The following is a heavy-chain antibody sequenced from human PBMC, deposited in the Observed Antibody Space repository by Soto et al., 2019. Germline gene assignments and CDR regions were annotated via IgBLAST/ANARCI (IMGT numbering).Heavy chain of an antibody. J-gene: IGHJ3*02. CDR3: ARDFVVVVAGKGDDAFDI. D-gene: IGHD2-15*01. V-gene: IGHV1-46*03. Sequence: ASVKVSCKASGYTFTSYYMHWVRQAPGQGLEWMGIINPSGGSTSYAQKFQGRVTMTRDTSTSTVYMELSSLRSEDTAVYYCARDFVVVVAGKGDDAFDIWGQGTMVTVSS. CDR1: GYTFTSYY. CDR2: INPSGGST.